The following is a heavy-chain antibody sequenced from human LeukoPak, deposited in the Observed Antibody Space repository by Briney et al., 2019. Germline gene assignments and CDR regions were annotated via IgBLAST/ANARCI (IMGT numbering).Heavy chain of an antibody. V-gene: IGHV1-2*02. CDR2: INPNSGGT. D-gene: IGHD3-9*01. Sequence: GASVKVSCKASGYTFTGYYMHWVRQAPGQGLEWMGWINPNSGGTNYAQNFQGRVTMTRDTSISTAYMELSRLRSDDTAVYYCARDRNYDILTGYYALDAFDIWGQGTMVTVSS. CDR3: ARDRNYDILTGYYALDAFDI. CDR1: GYTFTGYY. J-gene: IGHJ3*02.